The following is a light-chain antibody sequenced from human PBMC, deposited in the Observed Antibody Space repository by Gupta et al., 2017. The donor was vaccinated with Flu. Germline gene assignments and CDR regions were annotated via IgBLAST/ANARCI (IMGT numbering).Light chain of an antibody. CDR2: ENN. CDR1: SSNIQNNY. J-gene: IGLJ3*02. Sequence: TISCSGGSSNIQNNYVSWYQQLPGTAPELLIYENNKRPSGIPDRFSGSKSDTSATLGITGLQTGDEADYYCGTWDSSLSAWVFGGGTKLTAL. CDR3: GTWDSSLSAWV. V-gene: IGLV1-51*02.